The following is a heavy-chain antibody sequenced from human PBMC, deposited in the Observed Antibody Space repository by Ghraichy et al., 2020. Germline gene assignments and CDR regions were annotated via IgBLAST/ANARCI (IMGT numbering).Heavy chain of an antibody. CDR1: GGSIIRHTDY. J-gene: IGHJ5*02. V-gene: IGHV4-39*01. CDR3: AVNQTLQNGGWFDA. Sequence: SETLSLTCTVSGGSIIRHTDYWGWVRQTPRRGLEWIGSVYVSGSTYFNPSLRSRLTMSVDTSKNQFYLSLRSGTAADTATYYFAVNQTLQNGGWFDAWGQGIPVIVSS. CDR2: VYVSGST. D-gene: IGHD1-1*01.